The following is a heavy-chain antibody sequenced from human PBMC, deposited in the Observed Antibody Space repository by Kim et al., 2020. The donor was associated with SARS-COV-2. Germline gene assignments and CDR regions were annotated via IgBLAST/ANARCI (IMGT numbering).Heavy chain of an antibody. V-gene: IGHV3-30*04. Sequence: GSLRLSCAASGFTFSSYGMHWVRQAPGKGLEWVAVISYDGSNKNYVDSVKGRFTISRDNSKNTLYLQMNSLRAEDTAVYYCARDIASYSSGWIYYYYGMDVWGQGTTVTVSS. CDR3: ARDIASYSSGWIYYYYGMDV. D-gene: IGHD6-19*01. CDR1: GFTFSSYG. J-gene: IGHJ6*02. CDR2: ISYDGSNK.